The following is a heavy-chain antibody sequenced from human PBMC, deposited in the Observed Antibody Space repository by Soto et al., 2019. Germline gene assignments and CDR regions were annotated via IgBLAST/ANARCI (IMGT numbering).Heavy chain of an antibody. Sequence: EVQLVESGGGLIQPGGSLRLSCAASGFTVSSNYMSWVRQAPGKGLEWGSVIYSGGSTYYADSVKGRFTISRDNSKNTLYLQMNSLRAEDTAVYYCARAQLWSGNTYGMDVWGQGTTVTVSS. CDR1: GFTVSSNY. D-gene: IGHD3-3*01. CDR3: ARAQLWSGNTYGMDV. V-gene: IGHV3-53*01. J-gene: IGHJ6*02. CDR2: IYSGGST.